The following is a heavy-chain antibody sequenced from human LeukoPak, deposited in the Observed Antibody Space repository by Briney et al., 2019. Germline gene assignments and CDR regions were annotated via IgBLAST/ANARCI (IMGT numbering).Heavy chain of an antibody. Sequence: SETLSPTCAVSGGSISSSNWWSWVRQPPGKGLEWIGEIYHSGSTNYNPSLKSRVTVSVDTSKNQFSLKLTSVTAADTAVYYCARVTAWPYYFDYWGQGTLVTVSS. CDR1: GGSISSSNW. CDR3: ARVTAWPYYFDY. J-gene: IGHJ4*02. D-gene: IGHD1-20*01. V-gene: IGHV4-4*02. CDR2: IYHSGST.